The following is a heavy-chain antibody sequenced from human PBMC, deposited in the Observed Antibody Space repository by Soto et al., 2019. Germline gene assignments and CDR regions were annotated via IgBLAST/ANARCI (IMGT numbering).Heavy chain of an antibody. D-gene: IGHD1-20*01. J-gene: IGHJ6*02. Sequence: ASVKVSCKASGGTFSGYAISWVRQAPGQGLEWMGGIIPIFGTANYAQKFQGRVTITADESTSTAYMELSSLRSEDTAVYYCASLTKKTRYNWNYDYYGMDVWGQGTKVTVSS. CDR2: IIPIFGTA. CDR3: ASLTKKTRYNWNYDYYGMDV. V-gene: IGHV1-69*13. CDR1: GGTFSGYA.